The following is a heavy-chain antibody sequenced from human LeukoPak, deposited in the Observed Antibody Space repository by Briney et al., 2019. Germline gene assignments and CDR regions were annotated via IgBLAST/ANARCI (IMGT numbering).Heavy chain of an antibody. V-gene: IGHV3-21*01. CDR3: ARDGAAYDFWSGYSAYYMDV. Sequence: GGSLRLSCAASGFTFSRYSMNWVRQAPGKGLEWVSSISSSSSYIYYADSVKGRFTISRDNAKNSLYLQMISLRAEDTAVYYCARDGAAYDFWSGYSAYYMDVWGKGTTVTVSS. D-gene: IGHD3-3*01. CDR2: ISSSSSYI. CDR1: GFTFSRYS. J-gene: IGHJ6*03.